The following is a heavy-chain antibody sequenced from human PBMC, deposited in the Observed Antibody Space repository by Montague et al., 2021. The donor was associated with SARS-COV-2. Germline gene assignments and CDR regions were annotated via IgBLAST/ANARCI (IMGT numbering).Heavy chain of an antibody. CDR2: IFHSGRT. CDR1: GGSISTDNW. V-gene: IGHV4-4*02. J-gene: IGHJ4*02. Sequence: SETLSLTCAVSGGSISTDNWWSWVRRPPGKGLEWIGEIFHSGRTXYNPSLKSRVTISVDRSNNQFSLKLSSVTAADTAIYYCARDSQRSHFDYWGQGILVTVSS. D-gene: IGHD6-25*01. CDR3: ARDSQRSHFDY.